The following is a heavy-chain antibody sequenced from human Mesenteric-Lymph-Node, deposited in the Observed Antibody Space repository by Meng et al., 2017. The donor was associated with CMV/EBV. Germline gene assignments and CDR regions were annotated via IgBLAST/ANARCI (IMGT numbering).Heavy chain of an antibody. J-gene: IGHJ4*02. Sequence: CKASCYPFPSSGIRWLRQAPGQVLEWMGWISAYNGNTNSAQKLQGRVTMTTDTSTSTAYMELRSLRSDDTAVYYCARVLAAAAPFDYWGQGTLVTVSS. CDR1: CYPFPSSG. CDR3: ARVLAAAAPFDY. V-gene: IGHV1-18*01. D-gene: IGHD6-13*01. CDR2: ISAYNGNT.